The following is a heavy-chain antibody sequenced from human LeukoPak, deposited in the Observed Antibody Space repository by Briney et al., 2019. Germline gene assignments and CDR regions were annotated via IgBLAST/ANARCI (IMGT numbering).Heavy chain of an antibody. J-gene: IGHJ6*02. CDR1: GFTFSSYA. CDR2: ISGSAGGT. CDR3: ARALGYCTVSSCPGMDV. V-gene: IGHV3-23*01. D-gene: IGHD2-8*02. Sequence: GGSLRLSCAASGFTFSSYAMSWVRQAPGKGPEWVSDISGSAGGTYYADSVKGRFTVSRDNSKNTLYLQMNSLRAEDTAVYYCARALGYCTVSSCPGMDVWGQGTTVTVSS.